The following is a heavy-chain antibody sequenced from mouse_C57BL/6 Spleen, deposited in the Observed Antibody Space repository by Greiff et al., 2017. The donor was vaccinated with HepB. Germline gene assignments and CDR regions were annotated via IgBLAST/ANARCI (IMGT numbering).Heavy chain of an antibody. D-gene: IGHD2-4*01. V-gene: IGHV2-2*01. CDR2: IWSGGST. CDR1: GFSLTSYG. J-gene: IGHJ1*03. CDR3: ARKSDYDEGGYWYFDV. Sequence: QVQLQQSGPGLVQPSQSLSITCTVSGFSLTSYGVHWVRQSPGKGLEWLGVIWSGGSTDYNAAFISRLSISKDNSKSQVFFKMNSLQADDTAIYYCARKSDYDEGGYWYFDVWGTGTTVTVSS.